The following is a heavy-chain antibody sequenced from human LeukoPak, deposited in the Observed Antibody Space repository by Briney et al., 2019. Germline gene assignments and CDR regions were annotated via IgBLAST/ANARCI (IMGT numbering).Heavy chain of an antibody. CDR1: GFTFSSFD. Sequence: GGPLRLSCATSGFTFSSFDMSWVRRAPGKGLEWVSTIRRSGGNIYYADSMKGRFTISRDNSKNTLYLQMNTLRAEDTAVYYCAKDLAFFDGFDMWGQGTMVTVSS. V-gene: IGHV3-23*01. J-gene: IGHJ3*02. CDR2: IRRSGGNI. D-gene: IGHD3-16*01. CDR3: AKDLAFFDGFDM.